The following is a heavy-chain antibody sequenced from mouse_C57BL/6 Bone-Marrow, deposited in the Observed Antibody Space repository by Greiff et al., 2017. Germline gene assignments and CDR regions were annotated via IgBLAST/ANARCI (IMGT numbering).Heavy chain of an antibody. V-gene: IGHV1-80*01. D-gene: IGHD1-1*01. CDR3: ARRHYYGSSYGYWYFDV. CDR1: GYAFSSYW. CDR2: IYPGDGDT. J-gene: IGHJ1*03. Sequence: QVQLQQSGAELVKPGASVKISCKASGYAFSSYWMNWVKQRPGKGLEWIGQIYPGDGDTNYNGKFKGKATMTAYKSSSTAYMQLSSLTSEDSAVYFCARRHYYGSSYGYWYFDVWGTGTTVTVSS.